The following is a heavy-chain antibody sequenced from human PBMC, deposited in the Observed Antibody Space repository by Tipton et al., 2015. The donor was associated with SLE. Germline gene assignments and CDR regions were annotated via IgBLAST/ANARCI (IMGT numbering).Heavy chain of an antibody. CDR1: VGPLTSGRYY. V-gene: IGHV4-31*03. CDR2: IYYSGST. CDR3: ANNKRVGSYFDY. Sequence: TLSLTCTVSVGPLTSGRYYWSWIRQHPGKGLEWIGYIYYSGSTYYNPSLKSRVTISVDTSKNQFSLKLSSVTAADTAVYYCANNKRVGSYFDYWGQGTLVTVSS. D-gene: IGHD3-10*01. J-gene: IGHJ4*02.